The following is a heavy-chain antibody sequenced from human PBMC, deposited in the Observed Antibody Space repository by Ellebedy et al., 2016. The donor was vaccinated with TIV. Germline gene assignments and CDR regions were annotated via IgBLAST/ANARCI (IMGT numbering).Heavy chain of an antibody. J-gene: IGHJ4*02. Sequence: ASVKVSCKASGYAFGSYGISWVRQAPGQGLEWMGWISAYTGNTNYAQKFQGRVSLTTDISTSTAYMELRSLRSDDTAVYYCAREIRSYPGYFDVWGQGTLVTVSS. CDR2: ISAYTGNT. CDR1: GYAFGSYG. V-gene: IGHV1-18*01. CDR3: AREIRSYPGYFDV. D-gene: IGHD3-16*02.